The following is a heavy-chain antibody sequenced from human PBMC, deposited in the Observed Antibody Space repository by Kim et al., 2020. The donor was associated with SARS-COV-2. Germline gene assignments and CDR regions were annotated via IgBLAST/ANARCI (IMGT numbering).Heavy chain of an antibody. CDR1: GGSISSSNW. D-gene: IGHD2-2*02. CDR3: ARLYCSSTSCYNEAAAFWDY. Sequence: SETLSLTCAVSGGSISSSNWWSWVRQPPGKGLEWIGEIYHSGSTNYNPSLKSRVTISVDKSKNQFSLKLSSVTAADTAVYYCARLYCSSTSCYNEAAAFWDYWGQGTLVTVSS. J-gene: IGHJ4*02. V-gene: IGHV4-4*02. CDR2: IYHSGST.